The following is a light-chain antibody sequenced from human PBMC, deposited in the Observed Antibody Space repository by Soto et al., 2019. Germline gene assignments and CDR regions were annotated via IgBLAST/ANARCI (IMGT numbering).Light chain of an antibody. V-gene: IGKV3-15*01. CDR2: GAS. CDR3: QQYNNWPLT. CDR1: QSVSNN. J-gene: IGKJ4*01. Sequence: EIVMTQSPATLSVSPGERATLSCRASQSVSNNLAWYQQKPGQAPRLLIYGASTRATGIPARFSGSGSGTEFTLTISSLQSEDFAVYHCQQYNNWPLTFGGGTKVEIK.